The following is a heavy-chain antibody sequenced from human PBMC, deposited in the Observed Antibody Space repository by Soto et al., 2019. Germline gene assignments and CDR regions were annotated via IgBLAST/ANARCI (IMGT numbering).Heavy chain of an antibody. Sequence: SETLSLTCTVSGGSISSYYWSWIRQPPGKGLEWIGYIYYSGSTNYNPSLKSRVTISVDTSKNQFSLKLGSVTAADTAVYYCARFYYDSSGYYGMDVWGQGTTVTVSS. CDR1: GGSISSYY. CDR2: IYYSGST. D-gene: IGHD3-22*01. CDR3: ARFYYDSSGYYGMDV. V-gene: IGHV4-59*01. J-gene: IGHJ6*02.